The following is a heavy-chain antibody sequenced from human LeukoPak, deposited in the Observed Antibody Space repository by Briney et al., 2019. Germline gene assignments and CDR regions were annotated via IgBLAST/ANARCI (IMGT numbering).Heavy chain of an antibody. CDR2: IYSGGST. D-gene: IGHD4-23*01. CDR3: ARYGDLRWYYFDY. Sequence: GGSLRLSCAASGFTVSSNYMSWVRQAPGKGLEWVSVIYSGGSTYYADSVKGRFTISRDNSKNTLYLQMNSLRAEDTAVYYCARYGDLRWYYFDYWGQGTLVTVSS. CDR1: GFTVSSNY. J-gene: IGHJ4*02. V-gene: IGHV3-53*01.